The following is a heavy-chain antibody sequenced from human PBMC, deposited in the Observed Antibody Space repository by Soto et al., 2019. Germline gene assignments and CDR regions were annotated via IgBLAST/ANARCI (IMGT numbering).Heavy chain of an antibody. Sequence: QVQLVESGGGVVQPGGSLRLSCAASGFTFSNCAMEWVRQAPGKGLEWVAVISYDGNSKHYVYSVKGRFTISRDNSTNTVYLQMNNLRPEDTALYYCAKDNSNQDYPWPIHYYYGMDVWGQGTTVTVSS. D-gene: IGHD3-22*01. J-gene: IGHJ6*02. CDR1: GFTFSNCA. CDR3: AKDNSNQDYPWPIHYYYGMDV. CDR2: ISYDGNSK. V-gene: IGHV3-30*18.